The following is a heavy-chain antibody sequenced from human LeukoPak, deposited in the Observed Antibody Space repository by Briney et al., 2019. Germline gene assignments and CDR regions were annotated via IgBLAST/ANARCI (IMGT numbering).Heavy chain of an antibody. D-gene: IGHD3-9*01. CDR1: GFSFTDYP. Sequence: GGSLRLSCATSGFSFTDYPMNWVRQAPGKGLEWISNIRTTAGGAKYAYYADSVKGRVTISRDDGKNTLYLHMNSLGDDDTAVYYCATDQRYAFDYWGQGILVTVSS. CDR3: ATDQRYAFDY. CDR2: IRTTAGGAKYA. V-gene: IGHV3-48*02. J-gene: IGHJ4*02.